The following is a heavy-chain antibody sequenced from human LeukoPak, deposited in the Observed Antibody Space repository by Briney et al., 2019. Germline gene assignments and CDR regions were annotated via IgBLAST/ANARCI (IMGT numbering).Heavy chain of an antibody. J-gene: IGHJ6*03. CDR2: ISYDGSNK. V-gene: IGHV3-30*04. CDR1: GFTFSSYA. Sequence: GGSLRLSCAASGFTFSSYAMHWVRQAPGRGLEWVAVISYDGSNKYYADSVKGRFTISRDNSKNTLYLQMNSLRAEDTAVYYCARDLGEKYCDFWSGYYFVRYYYYMDVWGKGTTVTVSS. CDR3: ARDLGEKYCDFWSGYYFVRYYYYMDV. D-gene: IGHD3-3*01.